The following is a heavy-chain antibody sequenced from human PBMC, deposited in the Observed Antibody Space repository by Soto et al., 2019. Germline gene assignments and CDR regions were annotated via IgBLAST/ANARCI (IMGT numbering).Heavy chain of an antibody. CDR3: ARARITGTTGWFDP. CDR1: GGSISSGGYY. CDR2: IYYSWST. D-gene: IGHD1-20*01. V-gene: IGHV4-61*08. J-gene: IGHJ5*02. Sequence: SETLSLTCTVSGGSISSGGYYWSWIRQHPGKGLEWIGYIYYSWSTYYNPSLKSRVTISVDTSKNQFSLMLSSVTAADTAVYYCARARITGTTGWFDPWGQGTLVTVSS.